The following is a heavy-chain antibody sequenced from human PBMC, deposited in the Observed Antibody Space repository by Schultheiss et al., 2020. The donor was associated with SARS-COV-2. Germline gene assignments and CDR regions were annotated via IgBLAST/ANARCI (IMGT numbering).Heavy chain of an antibody. D-gene: IGHD1-26*01. J-gene: IGHJ6*02. Sequence: SQTLSLTCAVYGGSFSGYYWSWIRQPPGKGLEWIGYIYYSGSTYYNPSLKSLVTISVDTSKNQLSLQLSSVTAADTAVYYCARGLSSGGLYYYGIDVCGQGTTVTVSS. V-gene: IGHV4-34*01. CDR1: GGSFSGYY. CDR2: IYYSGST. CDR3: ARGLSSGGLYYYGIDV.